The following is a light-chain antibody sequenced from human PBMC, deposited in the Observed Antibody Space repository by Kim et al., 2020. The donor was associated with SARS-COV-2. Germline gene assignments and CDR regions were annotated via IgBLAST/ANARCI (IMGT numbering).Light chain of an antibody. V-gene: IGLV8-61*01. CDR1: SGSVSTTYY. CDR2: STN. Sequence: QAVVTQEPSFSVSPGGTVTLTCGLNSGSVSTTYYPSWYQQTPGQAPRTLIYSTNTRSSGVPDRFSGSILGNKAALTITGAQADDESDYYCVLYMGTNWVFGGGTQLTVL. CDR3: VLYMGTNWV. J-gene: IGLJ3*02.